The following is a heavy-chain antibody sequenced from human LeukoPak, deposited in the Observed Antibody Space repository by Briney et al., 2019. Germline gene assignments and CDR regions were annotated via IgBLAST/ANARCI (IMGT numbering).Heavy chain of an antibody. V-gene: IGHV3-11*04. CDR3: AKDFGGGGSKGSYFDY. Sequence: GGSLRLSCVVSGFGFSDSYMTWIRQTPGKGLEWLAYIGGSGSDIYYADSVKGRFTISRDNAKNSLYLQMNSLRAEDTAVYYCAKDFGGGGSKGSYFDYWGQGTLVTVSS. J-gene: IGHJ4*02. CDR2: IGGSGSDI. CDR1: GFGFSDSY. D-gene: IGHD1-26*01.